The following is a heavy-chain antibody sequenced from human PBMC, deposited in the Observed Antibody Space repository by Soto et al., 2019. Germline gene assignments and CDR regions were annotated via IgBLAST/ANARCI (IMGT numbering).Heavy chain of an antibody. D-gene: IGHD3-3*01. J-gene: IGHJ4*02. CDR2: ISFDGRNR. V-gene: IGHV3-30*18. CDR3: AKDSDYTVD. Sequence: PGGSLRLSCAGSGFTFSSYGVHWVRQAPGKGLEWVAIISFDGRNRYYTDSVKGRFTISRDNSKNTLYLQMNNLTAEDTAVYFCAKDSDYTVDWGQGTLVTVSS. CDR1: GFTFSSYG.